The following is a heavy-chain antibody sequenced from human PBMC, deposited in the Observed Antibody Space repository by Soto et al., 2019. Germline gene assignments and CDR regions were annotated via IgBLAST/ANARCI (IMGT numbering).Heavy chain of an antibody. CDR1: GVSISSGGYY. CDR2: ISYSGNT. CDR3: ARDGGRQQLERREWFAP. D-gene: IGHD6-13*01. Sequence: QVQLQESGPGLVKPSQTLSLTCSVSGVSISSGGYYWAWIRQYSGKGLEGIGYISYSGNTRYNPSLETRLTISRDTSKNQFSLILSSMTAADTAVYYCARDGGRQQLERREWFAPWGQRSLVTVSS. V-gene: IGHV4-31*03. J-gene: IGHJ5*02.